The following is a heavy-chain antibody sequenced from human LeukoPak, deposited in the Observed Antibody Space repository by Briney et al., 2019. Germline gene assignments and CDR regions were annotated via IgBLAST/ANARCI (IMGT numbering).Heavy chain of an antibody. CDR1: GYTFTDFF. V-gene: IGHV1-2*02. CDR3: ARDGGKVGATGPFDF. J-gene: IGHJ4*02. CDR2: IKTNSGGA. Sequence: ASVKVSCKASGYTFTDFFIQWVRQAPGQGLGWMGWIKTNSGGANYAQKFQGRVTMTRDTSINTDYMELSRLRSDDTAVYYCARDGGKVGATGPFDFWGQGTLVNVPS. D-gene: IGHD1-26*01.